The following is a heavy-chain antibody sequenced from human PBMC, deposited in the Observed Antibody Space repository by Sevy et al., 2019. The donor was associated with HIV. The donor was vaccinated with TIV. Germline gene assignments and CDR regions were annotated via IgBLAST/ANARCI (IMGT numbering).Heavy chain of an antibody. CDR2: VYHTGST. CDR1: GVSVSSDTYY. CDR3: AREPYFFDKSGYYWDY. Sequence: SETLSLTCAVSGVSVSSDTYYWSWIRQPPGKGLEWIGNVYHTGSTNYSPSFKSRVTISVDTSKNQFSRRLFSVAAADTAVYYCAREPYFFDKSGYYWDYWGQGALVTVSS. J-gene: IGHJ4*02. V-gene: IGHV4-61*01. D-gene: IGHD3-22*01.